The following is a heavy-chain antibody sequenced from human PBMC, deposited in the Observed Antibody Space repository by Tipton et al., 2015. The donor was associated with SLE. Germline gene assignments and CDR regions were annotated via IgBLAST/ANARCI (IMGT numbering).Heavy chain of an antibody. V-gene: IGHV7-4-1*02. J-gene: IGHJ4*02. CDR3: ARDIWHGSRSFDY. CDR1: GYSIGSNP. Sequence: QVQLVQSGSELKRPGASVKISCRASGYSIGSNPIVWVRQAPGQGLEWMGWINTNTGNPTYAPGFTGRFVFSLDTSGNTAYLQISSLKAADTAMFYCARDIWHGSRSFDYWGQGTLVTVSS. D-gene: IGHD2-2*01. CDR2: INTNTGNP.